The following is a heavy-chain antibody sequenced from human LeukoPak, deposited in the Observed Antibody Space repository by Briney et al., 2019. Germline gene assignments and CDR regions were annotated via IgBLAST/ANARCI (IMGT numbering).Heavy chain of an antibody. CDR2: MNPNSGNT. V-gene: IGHV1-8*01. Sequence: ASVKVSCKASGYTFTSYDFNWVRQATGQGLEWMGWMNPNSGNTGYALKFQGRVTMTRNTSITTAYMELSSLRSEDTAVYYCATQIVGYYDFWSGLGYWGQGTLVTVSS. J-gene: IGHJ4*02. CDR1: GYTFTSYD. CDR3: ATQIVGYYDFWSGLGY. D-gene: IGHD3-3*01.